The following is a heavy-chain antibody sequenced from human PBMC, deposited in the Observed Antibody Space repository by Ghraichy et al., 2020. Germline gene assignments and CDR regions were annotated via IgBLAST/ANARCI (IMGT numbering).Heavy chain of an antibody. V-gene: IGHV4-34*01. D-gene: IGHD5-12*01. Sequence: SETLSLTCAVYGGSFSGYYWSWIRQPPGKGLEWIGEINHSGSTNYNPSLKSRVTISVDTSKNQFSLKLSSVTAADTAVYYCASVRAYYSGYEHHYYYYYYMDVWGKGTTVTVSS. CDR1: GGSFSGYY. J-gene: IGHJ6*03. CDR3: ASVRAYYSGYEHHYYYYYYMDV. CDR2: INHSGST.